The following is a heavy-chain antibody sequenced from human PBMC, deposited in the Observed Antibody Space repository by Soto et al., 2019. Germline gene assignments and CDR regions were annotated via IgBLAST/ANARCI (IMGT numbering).Heavy chain of an antibody. Sequence: QVQLQESGPGLVKPSPTLSLTCTVSGCSISSDDYYWSWIRQPPGKGLKWSGYLDYSGGTYYNPSLTSRVIFSVDTCKTHFSLKLSSVTAADTAVYSCARGHGRGGRCYSVSRYSGMDVWGQGTTGTVFS. D-gene: IGHD2-15*01. J-gene: IGHJ6*02. CDR3: ARGHGRGGRCYSVSRYSGMDV. V-gene: IGHV4-30-4*01. CDR2: LDYSGGT. CDR1: GCSISSDDYY.